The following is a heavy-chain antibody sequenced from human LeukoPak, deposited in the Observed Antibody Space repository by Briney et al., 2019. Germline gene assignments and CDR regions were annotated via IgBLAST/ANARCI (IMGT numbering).Heavy chain of an antibody. CDR1: GFTFSSYA. V-gene: IGHV3-23*01. D-gene: IGHD3-10*01. CDR3: AKGSGSYKGIDY. J-gene: IGHJ4*02. Sequence: QAGGSLRLSCAASGFTFSSYAMSWVRQAPGKGLEWVSAVSSSGGDTYYADSVKGRFTISRDNSKNTLYLQMNSLRAEDTAVYYCAKGSGSYKGIDYWGQETLVTVSS. CDR2: VSSSGGDT.